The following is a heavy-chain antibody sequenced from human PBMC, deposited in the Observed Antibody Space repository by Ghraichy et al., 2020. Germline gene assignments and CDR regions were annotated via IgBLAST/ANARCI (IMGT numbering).Heavy chain of an antibody. CDR3: ARLLYESSGYWDY. Sequence: SETLSLTCTVSGGSISSSSYYWGWIRQPPGKGLEWIGIICYSGSTYYNSSLKTPVTISVDTSKNQFSLKLSSVTAADTAVYYCARLLYESSGYWDYWGQGTLVSVSS. J-gene: IGHJ4*02. CDR1: GGSISSSSYY. D-gene: IGHD3-22*01. CDR2: ICYSGST. V-gene: IGHV4-39*01.